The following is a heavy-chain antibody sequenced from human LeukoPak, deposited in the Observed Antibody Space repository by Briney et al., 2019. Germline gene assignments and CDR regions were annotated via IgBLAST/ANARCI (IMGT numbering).Heavy chain of an antibody. Sequence: SETLSLTCTVSGSSISSGYYWGWIRQPPGKGLEWIGNIYHSGSTYYNPSLKSRVTTSVDTTKNQFSLKLSSVTAGDTAVYYCASLYGSGFSFDYWGQGTLVTVSS. CDR3: ASLYGSGFSFDY. CDR2: IYHSGST. CDR1: GSSISSGYY. V-gene: IGHV4-38-2*02. D-gene: IGHD3-10*01. J-gene: IGHJ4*02.